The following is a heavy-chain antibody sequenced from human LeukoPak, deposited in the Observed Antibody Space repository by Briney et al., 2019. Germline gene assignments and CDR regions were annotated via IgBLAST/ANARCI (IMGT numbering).Heavy chain of an antibody. D-gene: IGHD3-22*01. J-gene: IGHJ4*02. CDR3: AKVVNDGYSDY. CDR2: INHSGST. Sequence: PGGSLRLSCAASGFTFSSYGMHWVREPPGKGLEWIGEINHSGSTNYNPSLKSRVTISVDTSKNQFSLKLTPVTAEDTAIYYCAKVVNDGYSDYWGQGTLVTVSS. CDR1: GFTFSSYG. V-gene: IGHV4-34*08.